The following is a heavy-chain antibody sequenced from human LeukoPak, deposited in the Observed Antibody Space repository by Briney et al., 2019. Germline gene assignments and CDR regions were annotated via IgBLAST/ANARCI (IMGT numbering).Heavy chain of an antibody. J-gene: IGHJ3*02. V-gene: IGHV4-39*07. Sequence: SETLSLTCTVSGDSLTGYYWGWIRQPPGKGLEWIGNIYYTGNTYYNPSLKSRVTISLDTSKNQFSLKVISMTAADTAVYYCARGPYSSSWVGAFDIWGQGTMVTVSS. CDR2: IYYTGNT. D-gene: IGHD6-13*01. CDR3: ARGPYSSSWVGAFDI. CDR1: GDSLTGYY.